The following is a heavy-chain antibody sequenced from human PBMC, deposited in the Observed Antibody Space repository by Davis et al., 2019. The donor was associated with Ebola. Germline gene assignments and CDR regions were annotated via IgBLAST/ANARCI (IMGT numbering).Heavy chain of an antibody. V-gene: IGHV6-1*01. Sequence: HSQTLSLTRAISGDSVSTNSAGWNWIRQSPSRGLEWLGRTYFNSKYYSDYAVSVKSRITISPDTTKNQFSLQLNSVTPEDTAVYFCARGWLRTKFDYWGQGTLVTVSS. CDR1: GDSVSTNSAG. CDR3: ARGWLRTKFDY. J-gene: IGHJ4*02. D-gene: IGHD1-1*01. CDR2: TYFNSKYYS.